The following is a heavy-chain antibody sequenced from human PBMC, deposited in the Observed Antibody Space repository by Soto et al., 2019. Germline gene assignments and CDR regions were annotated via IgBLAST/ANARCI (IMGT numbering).Heavy chain of an antibody. D-gene: IGHD4-4*01. Sequence: TLSLTCAVSGDSISSGGYSWSWVRRPPGKGLEWIGYMYPGGSTSYNPSLKSRVTISVDRSKNQFSLKLSSETAADTAVYYCARTTGRHLDFWGQGILVTVSS. V-gene: IGHV4-30-2*01. J-gene: IGHJ4*02. CDR2: MYPGGST. CDR3: ARTTGRHLDF. CDR1: GDSISSGGYS.